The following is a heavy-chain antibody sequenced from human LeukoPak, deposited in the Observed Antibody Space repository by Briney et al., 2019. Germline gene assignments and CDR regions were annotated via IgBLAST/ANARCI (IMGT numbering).Heavy chain of an antibody. V-gene: IGHV3-21*01. CDR1: GFTFSSYS. Sequence: GGSLRLSCAASGFTFSSYSMNWVRQAPGKGLEWVSSISSSSSYIYYADSVKGRFTISRDNAKNSLYLQMNSLRAEDTAVYHCARDVGYRSWFDPWGQGTLVIVSS. CDR3: ARDVGYRSWFDP. J-gene: IGHJ5*02. D-gene: IGHD5-18*01. CDR2: ISSSSSYI.